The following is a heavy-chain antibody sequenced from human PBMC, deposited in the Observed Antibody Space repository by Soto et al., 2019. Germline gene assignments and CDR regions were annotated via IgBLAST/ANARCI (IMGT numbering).Heavy chain of an antibody. CDR3: AKERVTPTSFDY. D-gene: IGHD2-21*02. Sequence: PWRSLRLPWAASGCNLRSFAMNRVHQTKGKRLERLSDISDSGGRAYYADSVKGRFTLSRDHSKNSLYLQMNSLRAEDTAVYYCAKERVTPTSFDYWGQGPLVTVSS. V-gene: IGHV3-23*01. CDR2: ISDSGGRA. J-gene: IGHJ4*02. CDR1: GCNLRSFA.